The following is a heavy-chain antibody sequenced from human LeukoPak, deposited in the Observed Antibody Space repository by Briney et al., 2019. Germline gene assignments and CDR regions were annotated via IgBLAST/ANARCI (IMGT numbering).Heavy chain of an antibody. CDR3: ARGTTAMANDY. Sequence: ASVKVSCKASGYTFTGYYMHWVRQASGQGLEWMGRINPHSGGTNYAQKFQGRVTMTRDTSISTAYMELSRLRSDDTAVYYCARGTTAMANDYWGQGTLVTVSS. CDR1: GYTFTGYY. D-gene: IGHD5-18*01. J-gene: IGHJ4*02. V-gene: IGHV1-2*06. CDR2: INPHSGGT.